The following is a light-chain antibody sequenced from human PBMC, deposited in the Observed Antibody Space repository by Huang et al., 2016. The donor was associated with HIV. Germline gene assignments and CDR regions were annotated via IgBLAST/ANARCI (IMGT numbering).Light chain of an antibody. CDR2: LGS. V-gene: IGKV2-28*01. Sequence: IVMTQPPISLPVSPGEPASISCRSIQSLLKNNGHDSLDWYRPRPGQPPQLLIHLGSTRASGVPERFSGSGSGTDFTLRISRVEAEDVGIYYCMQSLQMPWTFGQGTKVEIK. J-gene: IGKJ1*01. CDR1: QSLLKNNGHDS. CDR3: MQSLQMPWT.